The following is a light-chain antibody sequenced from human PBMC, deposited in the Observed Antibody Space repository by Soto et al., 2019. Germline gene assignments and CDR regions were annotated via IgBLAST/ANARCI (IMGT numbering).Light chain of an antibody. V-gene: IGKV1-5*03. CDR1: QSVNSW. CDR2: QAS. J-gene: IGKJ4*01. CDR3: QQYKSNPLT. Sequence: DIQMTQSPFTLSASVGDRVTITCRASQSVNSWVAWYQQSPGRAPKLLIYQASSLHSGVPSRFSGRGFGTEFTLTISSVQPDDFATYYCQQYKSNPLTFGEGTKVEIK.